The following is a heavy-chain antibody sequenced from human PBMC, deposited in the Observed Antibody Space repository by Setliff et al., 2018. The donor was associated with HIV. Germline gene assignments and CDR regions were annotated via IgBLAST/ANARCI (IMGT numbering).Heavy chain of an antibody. CDR3: ARDRGGSYTPLDF. V-gene: IGHV3-33*01. CDR1: GFTFSSYG. Sequence: PGGSLRLSCAASGFTFSSYGMHWVRQAPGKGLEWVAVIWYDGSNKYYADSVKGRFTISRDNSRNSLYLQLNSLRAEDTAVYYCARDRGGSYTPLDFWGQGTLVTVSS. D-gene: IGHD1-26*01. J-gene: IGHJ4*02. CDR2: IWYDGSNK.